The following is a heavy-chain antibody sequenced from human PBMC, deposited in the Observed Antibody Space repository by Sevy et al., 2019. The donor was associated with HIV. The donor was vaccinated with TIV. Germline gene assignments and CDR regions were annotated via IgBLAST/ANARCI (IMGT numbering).Heavy chain of an antibody. CDR2: VYHTGST. J-gene: IGHJ5*02. CDR1: GGSISVYY. D-gene: IGHD5-12*01. V-gene: IGHV4-59*01. CDR3: ARAPPVRSGDDSLNWFDP. Sequence: SETLSLTCTVSGGSISVYYWSWIRQPPGKELEYIGYVYHTGSTNYNPSLKSRVTISVDTSNNQFRLKLTSVTAADTAVYYCARAPPVRSGDDSLNWFDPWGQGTLVTVSS.